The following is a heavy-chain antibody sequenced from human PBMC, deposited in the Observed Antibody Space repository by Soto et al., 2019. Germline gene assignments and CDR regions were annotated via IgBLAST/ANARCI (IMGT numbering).Heavy chain of an antibody. CDR3: AREAAGFEL. Sequence: EMQLVETGGGLIQPGGSLRLSCAASGFTVSSDHMSWVRQAPGKGLEWISVMYYGGTTYYADSVQGRFTISRDSSTNTLYLQMTDLRADDTAVYYCAREAAGFELWGQGTMVTVSS. CDR1: GFTVSSDH. CDR2: MYYGGTT. J-gene: IGHJ3*01. V-gene: IGHV3-53*02. D-gene: IGHD6-13*01.